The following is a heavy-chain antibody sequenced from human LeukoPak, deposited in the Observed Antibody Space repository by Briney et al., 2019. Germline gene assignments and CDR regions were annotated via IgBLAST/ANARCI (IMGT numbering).Heavy chain of an antibody. V-gene: IGHV3-30*02. CDR3: AKSIAVAGFAGGRTFDY. J-gene: IGHJ4*02. Sequence: GGSLRLSCAASGFTFSHYGMHWVRQAPGKGLEWVAYIRYDESDKYYADSVKGRFTISRDNSKNTLYVQMHSLRAEETAVYYCAKSIAVAGFAGGRTFDYWGQGILVTVSS. D-gene: IGHD6-19*01. CDR2: IRYDESDK. CDR1: GFTFSHYG.